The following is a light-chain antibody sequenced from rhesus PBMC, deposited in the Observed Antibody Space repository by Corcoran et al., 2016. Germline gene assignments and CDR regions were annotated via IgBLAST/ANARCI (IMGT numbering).Light chain of an antibody. J-gene: IGKJ2*01. CDR2: SAA. CDR1: QSFSSS. Sequence: DIQMTQSPSSLSASVGDPVTITCRASQSFSSSLAWYQQKPGKAPKLLIYSAASLQSGVPSWLSGSKAGTDFTLTISSLQPEDISSYYCQQYYSDPYSFGQGTKVEIK. V-gene: IGKV1-46*01. CDR3: QQYYSDPYS.